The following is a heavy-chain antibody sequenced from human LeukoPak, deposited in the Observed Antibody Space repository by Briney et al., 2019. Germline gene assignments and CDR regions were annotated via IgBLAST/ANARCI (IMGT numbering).Heavy chain of an antibody. CDR2: IIPIFGTA. Sequence: SVKVSCKASGGTFSSYAISWVRQVPGQGLEWMGGIIPIFGTANYAQKFQGRVTITADESTSTAYMELSSLRSEDTAVYYCARAGGYCSSTSCSRWGYGMDVWGQGTTVTVSS. V-gene: IGHV1-69*01. D-gene: IGHD2-2*01. CDR3: ARAGGYCSSTSCSRWGYGMDV. J-gene: IGHJ6*02. CDR1: GGTFSSYA.